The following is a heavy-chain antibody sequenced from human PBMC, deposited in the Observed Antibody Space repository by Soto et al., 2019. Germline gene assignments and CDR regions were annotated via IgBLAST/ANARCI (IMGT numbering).Heavy chain of an antibody. D-gene: IGHD3-10*01. CDR3: ARAQREVVRGVIVAFDI. J-gene: IGHJ3*02. CDR2: INHSGST. V-gene: IGHV4-34*01. CDR1: GGSFSGYY. Sequence: QVQLQQWGAGLLKPSETLSLTCAVYGGSFSGYYWSWIRQPPGKGLEWIGEINHSGSTNYNPSLKSRVAISVDTSKNQFSLKLSSVTAADTAVYYCARAQREVVRGVIVAFDIWGQGTMVTVSS.